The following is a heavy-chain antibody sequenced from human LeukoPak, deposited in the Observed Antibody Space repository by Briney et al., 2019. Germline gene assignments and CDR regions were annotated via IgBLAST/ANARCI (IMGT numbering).Heavy chain of an antibody. V-gene: IGHV1-69*05. CDR1: GGTFSSYA. D-gene: IGHD3-22*01. J-gene: IGHJ4*02. CDR3: AREGVDYYDSSGYYHNFDY. CDR2: IIPIFGTA. Sequence: GASVKVSCTASGGTFSSYAISWVRQAPGQGLEWMGGIIPIFGTANYAQKFQGRVTITTDESTSTAYMELSSLRSEDTAVYYCAREGVDYYDSSGYYHNFDYWGQGTLVTVSS.